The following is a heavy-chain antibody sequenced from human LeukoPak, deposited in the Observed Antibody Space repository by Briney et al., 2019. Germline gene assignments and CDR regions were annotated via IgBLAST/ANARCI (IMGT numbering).Heavy chain of an antibody. CDR3: AREFGVNWFDP. V-gene: IGHV4-39*02. D-gene: IGHD3-10*01. Sequence: SETLSLTCTVSGGSISSSSYHWGWIRQPPGKGLEWIGSIYYSGSTYYNPSLKSRVTISVDTSKNQFSLKLSSVTAADTAVYYCAREFGVNWFDPWGQGTLVTVSS. J-gene: IGHJ5*02. CDR1: GGSISSSSYH. CDR2: IYYSGST.